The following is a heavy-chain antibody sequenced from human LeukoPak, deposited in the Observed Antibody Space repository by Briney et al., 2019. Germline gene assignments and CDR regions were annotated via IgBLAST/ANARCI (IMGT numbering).Heavy chain of an antibody. J-gene: IGHJ5*02. CDR2: IYYSGST. D-gene: IGHD3-10*01. CDR3: AGARYITRVRGVIVWFDP. CDR1: GGSISSYY. Sequence: PSETLSLTCTVSGGSISSYYWSWIRQPPGKGLEWIGYIYYSGSTNYNPSLKSRVTISVDTSKNQFSLKLSSVTAADTAVYYCAGARYITRVRGVIVWFDPWGQGTLVTVSS. V-gene: IGHV4-59*01.